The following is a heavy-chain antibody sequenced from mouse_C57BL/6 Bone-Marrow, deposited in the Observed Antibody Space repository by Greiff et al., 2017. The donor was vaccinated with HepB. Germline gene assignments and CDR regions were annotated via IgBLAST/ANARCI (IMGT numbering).Heavy chain of an antibody. CDR1: GFTFSDYG. Sequence: EVQLVESGGGLVKPGGSLKLSCAASGFTFSDYGMHWVRQAPEKGLEWVAYISSGSSTIYYADTVKGRFTISRDNAKNNLFLQMPSLRSEDTAMYYYARRKDYYYGSSLDYWGQGTTLTVSS. CDR2: ISSGSSTI. J-gene: IGHJ2*01. CDR3: ARRKDYYYGSSLDY. V-gene: IGHV5-17*01. D-gene: IGHD1-1*01.